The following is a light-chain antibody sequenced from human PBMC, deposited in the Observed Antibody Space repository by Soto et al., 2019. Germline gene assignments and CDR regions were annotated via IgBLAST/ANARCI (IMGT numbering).Light chain of an antibody. V-gene: IGKV1-5*03. CDR3: QQYNNYPWT. J-gene: IGKJ1*01. CDR1: QSISSY. CDR2: XAS. Sequence: DIQMTQSPSSLSASVGDRVTITCRASQSISSYLNWYQQKAGXATKXLXYXASSLESGVPSRFSGSGSGTEFTLTISSLQPDDFAAYYCQQYNNYPWTLSPGAKVDIK.